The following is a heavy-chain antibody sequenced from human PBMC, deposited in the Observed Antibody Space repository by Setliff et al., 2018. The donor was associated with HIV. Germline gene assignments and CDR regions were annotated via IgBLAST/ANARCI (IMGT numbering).Heavy chain of an antibody. CDR2: ITSGGST. CDR3: AKGFRPVDTALVSGPNY. V-gene: IGHV3-23*01. CDR1: GFTFSSYA. D-gene: IGHD5-18*01. J-gene: IGHJ4*02. Sequence: GGSLRLSCAASGFTFSSYAMSWVRQTPEKGLEWVSIITSGGSTYYADSAKGRFIISRDNSQNTLYLQMNSLRADDTAIYYCAKGFRPVDTALVSGPNYWGQGIRVTVSS.